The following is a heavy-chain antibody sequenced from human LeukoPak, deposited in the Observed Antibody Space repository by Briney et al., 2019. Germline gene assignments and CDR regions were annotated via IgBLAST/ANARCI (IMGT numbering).Heavy chain of an antibody. CDR3: ARASPDDYYDSSGYYSFDY. J-gene: IGHJ4*02. CDR1: GFTFSSYA. D-gene: IGHD3-22*01. Sequence: HPGGSLRLSCAASGFTFSSYAMHWVRQAPGKGLEWVAVISYDGSNKYYADSVKGRFTISRDNSKNTLYLQMNSLRAEDTAVYYCARASPDDYYDSSGYYSFDYWGQGTLVTVSS. V-gene: IGHV3-30*04. CDR2: ISYDGSNK.